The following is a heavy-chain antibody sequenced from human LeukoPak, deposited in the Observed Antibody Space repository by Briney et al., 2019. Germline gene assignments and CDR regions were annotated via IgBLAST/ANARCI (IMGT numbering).Heavy chain of an antibody. CDR3: ARQDYDILTGYHSYFDY. V-gene: IGHV5-51*01. J-gene: IGHJ4*02. Sequence: GESLKIFCKGSGYSFTSYWIGWVRQMPGKGLEWMGIIYPGDSDTRYSPSFQGQVTISADKSISTAYLQWSSLKASDTAMYYCARQDYDILTGYHSYFDYWGQGTLVTVSS. CDR1: GYSFTSYW. D-gene: IGHD3-9*01. CDR2: IYPGDSDT.